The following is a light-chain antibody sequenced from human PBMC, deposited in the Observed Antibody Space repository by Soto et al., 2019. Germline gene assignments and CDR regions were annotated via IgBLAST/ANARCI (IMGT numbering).Light chain of an antibody. CDR1: QSVSSY. CDR3: QQYGSSPFT. J-gene: IGKJ5*01. Sequence: IVLTQSPATLSSFPGDRVTLSCRASQSVSSYLAWYQQKPGQAPRLLIYDASNRATGIPARFSGSGSGTDFTLTISRLEPEDSAVYYCQQYGSSPFTFGQGTRLEIK. V-gene: IGKV3-20*01. CDR2: DAS.